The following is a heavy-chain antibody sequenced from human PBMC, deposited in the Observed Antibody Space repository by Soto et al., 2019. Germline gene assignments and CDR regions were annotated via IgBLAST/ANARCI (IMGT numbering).Heavy chain of an antibody. CDR3: ERDRTVMACGYPLRPPYNYYVLDV. CDR2: IYYNGRT. Sequence: LTCSGSGVTMRSYCWSGFLQPLGKGMEWIGYIYYNGRTNYNPSLKSRVTISVDTSKNQFSLKLSSVTAADTAVYYCERDRTVMACGYPLRPPYNYYVLDVSCKWTT. V-gene: IGHV4-59*01. J-gene: IGHJ6*03. D-gene: IGHD5-12*01. CDR1: GVTMRSYC.